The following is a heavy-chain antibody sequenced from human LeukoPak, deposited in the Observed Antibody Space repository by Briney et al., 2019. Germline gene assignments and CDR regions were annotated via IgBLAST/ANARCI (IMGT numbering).Heavy chain of an antibody. D-gene: IGHD3-3*01. J-gene: IGHJ3*02. Sequence: SGPTLVNPTQTLTLTCTFSGFSLSTSGVGVGWIRQPPGKALEWLALIYWSDDKRYSPSLRSRLTITKDISKNQVVLTMTNMDPVDTATYYCAHTYYVFWSGRYNAFDIWGQGTVVTVSS. V-gene: IGHV2-5*01. CDR3: AHTYYVFWSGRYNAFDI. CDR2: IYWSDDK. CDR1: GFSLSTSGVG.